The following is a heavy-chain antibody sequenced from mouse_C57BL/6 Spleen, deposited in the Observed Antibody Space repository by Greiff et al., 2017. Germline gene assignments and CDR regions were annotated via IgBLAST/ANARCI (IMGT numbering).Heavy chain of an antibody. CDR1: GFTFSDYG. J-gene: IGHJ4*01. D-gene: IGHD1-1*01. CDR3: ARGGYYYGSSPYAMDY. CDR2: ISSGSSTI. V-gene: IGHV5-17*01. Sequence: EVMLVESGGGLVKPGGSLKLSCAASGFTFSDYGMHWVRQAPEKGLEWVAYISSGSSTIYYADTVKGRFTISRDNAKNTLFLQMTSLRSEDTAMYYCARGGYYYGSSPYAMDYWGQGTSVTVSS.